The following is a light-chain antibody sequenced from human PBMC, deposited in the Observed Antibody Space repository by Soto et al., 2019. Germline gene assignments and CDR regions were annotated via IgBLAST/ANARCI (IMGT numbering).Light chain of an antibody. CDR3: RSYTTSSTVV. Sequence: QSALTQPASVSVSPGQSITISCTGTSSDVGDNDYVSWYQQHPGKAPKLIIFDVSDRPSGISDRFSGSKSGNTASLTISELQAEDEADYYCRSYTTSSTVVFGGGTKLTVL. V-gene: IGLV2-14*01. J-gene: IGLJ2*01. CDR1: SSDVGDNDY. CDR2: DVS.